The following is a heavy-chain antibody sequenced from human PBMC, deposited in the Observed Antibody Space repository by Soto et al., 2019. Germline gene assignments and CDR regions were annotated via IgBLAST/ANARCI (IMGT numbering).Heavy chain of an antibody. CDR3: AKDPATVIPLGAAGLDV. D-gene: IGHD5-12*01. V-gene: IGHV3-30*18. J-gene: IGHJ6*02. CDR2: ISYDGSTK. CDR1: GFTLSSSG. Sequence: PGGSLRLSCAASGFTLSSSGLHWVRQAPGKVLEWVAVISYDGSTKYYADSVKCRFTISRDNFKNTVYLQMNSLRAEDTAVYYCAKDPATVIPLGAAGLDVWGQGTTVTVSS.